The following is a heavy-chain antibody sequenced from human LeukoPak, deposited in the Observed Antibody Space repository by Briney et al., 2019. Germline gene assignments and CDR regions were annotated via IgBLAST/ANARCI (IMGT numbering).Heavy chain of an antibody. CDR1: GGSFSGYY. J-gene: IGHJ4*02. CDR2: INHSGST. V-gene: IGHV4-34*01. Sequence: SETLSLTCAVYGGSFSGYYWSWIRQPPGKGLEWIGEINHSGSTNYNPSLKSRVTISVDTSKNQFSLKLSSVTAADTAVYYCARDRGSGWYFDYWGQGTLVTVSS. D-gene: IGHD6-19*01. CDR3: ARDRGSGWYFDY.